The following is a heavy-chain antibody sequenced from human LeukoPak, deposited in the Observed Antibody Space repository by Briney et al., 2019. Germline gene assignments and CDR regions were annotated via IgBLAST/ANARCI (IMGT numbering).Heavy chain of an antibody. CDR1: GYTFRGNY. Sequence: ASVKISCKASGYTFRGNYIHWLRQAPGPGHGWMGLIDANNGDTKSAQKFQGRVTMSRDTSISTAYMDLSSLSPDDAAVYYCARDPSSVTLYFFDYWGQGTLVTVSS. D-gene: IGHD4-11*01. V-gene: IGHV1-2*02. J-gene: IGHJ4*02. CDR2: IDANNGDT. CDR3: ARDPSSVTLYFFDY.